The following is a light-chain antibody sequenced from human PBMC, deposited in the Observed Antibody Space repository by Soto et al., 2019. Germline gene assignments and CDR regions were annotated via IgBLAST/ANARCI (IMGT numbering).Light chain of an antibody. J-gene: IGKJ3*01. V-gene: IGKV3-15*01. Sequence: EVVVTQSPATLSVSPGESVTLSCRASQSIGPNLVWYQHIPGQAPRLLMYSASLRATGIPARFSGSGSGTQFTLTISSLQSEDFGIYYCQHNNNWPPEGTFGPGTRVDVK. CDR2: SAS. CDR1: QSIGPN. CDR3: QHNNNWPPEGT.